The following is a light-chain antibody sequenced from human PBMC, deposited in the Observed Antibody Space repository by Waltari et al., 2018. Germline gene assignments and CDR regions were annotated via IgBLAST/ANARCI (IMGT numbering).Light chain of an antibody. Sequence: DIVMTQSPDSLAVSLGERATINCRSSQSILDNSNNKNNLTWYQQKPGQAPKLLIYWASTRAAGVPARFSGSGSGTHFTLTISSLQAEDVAVYYCQQHYSSPLTFGGGTKVEL. CDR3: QQHYSSPLT. CDR1: QSILDNSNNKNN. V-gene: IGKV4-1*01. CDR2: WAS. J-gene: IGKJ4*01.